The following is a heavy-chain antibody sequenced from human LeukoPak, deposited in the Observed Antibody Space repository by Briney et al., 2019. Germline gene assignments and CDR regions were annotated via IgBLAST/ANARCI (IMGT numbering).Heavy chain of an antibody. CDR3: VQDKSYSSSSGLKYYFDY. J-gene: IGHJ4*02. CDR1: GFSFSNYG. Sequence: GGSLRLSCAASGFSFSNYGMHWVRQAPGKGLEWVAFIRYDGTNKYYADSVKGRFTISRDNSKNTLSLQMNNLRTEDTAVYYCVQDKSYSSSSGLKYYFDYWGQGTLVTVSS. D-gene: IGHD6-6*01. CDR2: IRYDGTNK. V-gene: IGHV3-30*02.